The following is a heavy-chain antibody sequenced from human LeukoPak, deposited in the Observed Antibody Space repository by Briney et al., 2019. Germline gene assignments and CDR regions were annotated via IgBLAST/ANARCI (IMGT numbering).Heavy chain of an antibody. J-gene: IGHJ4*02. Sequence: GASVKVSCKASGYTFTSYYMHWVRQAPGQGLEWMGIINPSGGSTSYAQKFQGRVTMTRDTSTSTDYMELSSLRSEDTAVYYCARGGGYCSSTSCEGVLLYWGQGTLVTVSS. CDR1: GYTFTSYY. CDR3: ARGGGYCSSTSCEGVLLY. D-gene: IGHD2-2*01. V-gene: IGHV1-46*01. CDR2: INPSGGST.